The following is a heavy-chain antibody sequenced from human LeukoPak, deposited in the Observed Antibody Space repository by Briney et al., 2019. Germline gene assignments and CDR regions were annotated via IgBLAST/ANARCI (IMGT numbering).Heavy chain of an antibody. J-gene: IGHJ4*02. Sequence: GGSLRLSCAASGFTFSSYSMNWVRQAPGKGLEWVSSISTTSSYIYYADSVKGLFTISRDNAKNSLYLQMNSLRAEDTAVYYCARGDYYDSSGYYYEAYWGQGTLVTVSS. D-gene: IGHD3-22*01. CDR1: GFTFSSYS. V-gene: IGHV3-21*01. CDR3: ARGDYYDSSGYYYEAY. CDR2: ISTTSSYI.